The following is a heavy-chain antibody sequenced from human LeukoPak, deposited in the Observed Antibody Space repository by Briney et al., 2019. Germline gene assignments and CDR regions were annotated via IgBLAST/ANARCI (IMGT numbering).Heavy chain of an antibody. CDR2: ISSSGSTI. V-gene: IGHV3-48*01. D-gene: IGHD2-15*01. J-gene: IGHJ3*02. CDR1: GFSFSSYR. CDR3: AKDGGSDPDSFDI. Sequence: PGGSLRLSCAASGFSFSSYRVNWVRQAPEKGLEWVSYISSSGSTIYYADSVKGRFTISRDNTKNSLYLQMNSLRAEDTAVYYCAKDGGSDPDSFDIWGQGTMVTVSS.